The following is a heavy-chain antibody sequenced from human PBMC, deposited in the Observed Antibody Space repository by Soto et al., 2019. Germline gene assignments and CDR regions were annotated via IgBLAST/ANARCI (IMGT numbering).Heavy chain of an antibody. CDR3: ATRGEARSYYYYGMDV. Sequence: SETLSLTCTVSGGSISSGGYYWSWIRQHPGKGLEWIGYIYYSGSTYYNPSLKSRVTISVDTSKNQFSLKLSSVTAADTAVYYCATRGEARSYYYYGMDVWGQGSTVTVFS. CDR1: GGSISSGGYY. D-gene: IGHD3-10*01. J-gene: IGHJ6*02. V-gene: IGHV4-31*03. CDR2: IYYSGST.